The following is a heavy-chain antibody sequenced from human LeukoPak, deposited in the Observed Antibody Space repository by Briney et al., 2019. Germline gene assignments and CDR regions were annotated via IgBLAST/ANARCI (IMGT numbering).Heavy chain of an antibody. V-gene: IGHV3-48*04. CDR2: ISSSSRNI. CDR1: GFTLSGYT. J-gene: IGHJ3*02. Sequence: PGGSLRLSCAASGFTLSGYTMNWVRQAPGKGLEWVSYISSSSRNIYYADSVRGRFTISRDNAKNSLYLQMNSLRAEDTAVYYCARPLVPDAFDIWGQGTMVSVSS. CDR3: ARPLVPDAFDI.